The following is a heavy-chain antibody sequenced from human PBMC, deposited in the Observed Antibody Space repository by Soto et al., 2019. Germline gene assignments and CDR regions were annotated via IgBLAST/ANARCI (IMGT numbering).Heavy chain of an antibody. V-gene: IGHV1-69*12. CDR2: IVPIFGTV. CDR3: ARVQAVPGIYNYYGLDV. Sequence: QDQLVQSGAEVRKPGSSVKVSCKASGGTFSNYAISWVRQAPGEGLEWMGGIVPIFGTVNYAQKFQGRVTIIADESTTTGYMELSSLISEDTAVYYCARVQAVPGIYNYYGLDVWGQGTTVTVS. CDR1: GGTFSNYA. J-gene: IGHJ6*02. D-gene: IGHD6-19*01.